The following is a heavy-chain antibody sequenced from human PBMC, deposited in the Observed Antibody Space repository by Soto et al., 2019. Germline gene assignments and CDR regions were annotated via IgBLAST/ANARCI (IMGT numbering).Heavy chain of an antibody. CDR3: AHIDPEIVTVGGHGGFDY. CDR2: FYWDDDK. CDR1: GFSLTSGVG. D-gene: IGHD5-12*01. V-gene: IGHV2-5*02. Sequence: QITLKESGPTLVRPPQTLTLTCTFSGFSLTSGVGVGWIRQPPGKALEWLALFYWDDDKRNTPSPKNRLTITKDTSKNQVVLTMTNVGPVDTATYFCAHIDPEIVTVGGHGGFDYWGQGTLVTVSS. J-gene: IGHJ4*02.